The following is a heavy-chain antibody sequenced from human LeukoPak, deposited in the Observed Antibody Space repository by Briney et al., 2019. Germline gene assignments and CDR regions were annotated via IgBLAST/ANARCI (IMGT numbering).Heavy chain of an antibody. CDR3: AKVGHYCDSSGVFDY. D-gene: IGHD3-22*01. CDR1: GFTFSSYA. J-gene: IGHJ4*02. CDR2: ISGSGGST. Sequence: GGSLRLSCAASGFTFSSYAMSWVRQAPGKGLEWVSAISGSGGSTYYADSVKGRFTISRDNSKNTLYLQMNSLRAEDTAVYYCAKVGHYCDSSGVFDYWGQGTLVTVSS. V-gene: IGHV3-23*01.